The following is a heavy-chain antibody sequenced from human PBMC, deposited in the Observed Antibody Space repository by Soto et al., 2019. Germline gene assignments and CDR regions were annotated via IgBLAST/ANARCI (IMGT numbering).Heavy chain of an antibody. CDR2: INHSGST. V-gene: IGHV4-34*01. Sequence: SETLSLTCAVYGGSFSGYYWSWIRQPPGKGLEWIGEINHSGSTNYNPSLKSRVTISVDTSKNQFSLKLSSVTAADTAVYYCARIAHYYGSGRPSDPWGQGTLVTVSS. CDR3: ARIAHYYGSGRPSDP. CDR1: GGSFSGYY. D-gene: IGHD3-10*01. J-gene: IGHJ5*02.